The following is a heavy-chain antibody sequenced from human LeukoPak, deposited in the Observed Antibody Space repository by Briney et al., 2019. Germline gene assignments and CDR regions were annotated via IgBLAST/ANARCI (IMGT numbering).Heavy chain of an antibody. Sequence: ASVKVSCKASGYTFTSYGISWVRQAPGQGLEWMGWISAYNGNTNYAQKLQGRVTMTTDTSTSTAYMELRSLRSDDTAVYYCARDSNYDFWSGSNYYGMDVWGQGTTVTVSS. CDR2: ISAYNGNT. D-gene: IGHD3-3*01. CDR1: GYTFTSYG. V-gene: IGHV1-18*01. CDR3: ARDSNYDFWSGSNYYGMDV. J-gene: IGHJ6*02.